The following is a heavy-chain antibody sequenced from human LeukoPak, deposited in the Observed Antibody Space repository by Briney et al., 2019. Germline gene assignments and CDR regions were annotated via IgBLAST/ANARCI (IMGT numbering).Heavy chain of an antibody. CDR3: ARNDY. V-gene: IGHV4-34*01. CDR2: INHSGST. J-gene: IGHJ4*02. CDR1: GGSFSGYY. Sequence: PSETLSLTCAVYGGSFSGYYWSWIRQPPGKGLEWVGEINHSGSTNYNPSLKSRVTISVDTSKNQFSLKLSSVTAADTAVYYCARNDYWGQGTLVTVSS.